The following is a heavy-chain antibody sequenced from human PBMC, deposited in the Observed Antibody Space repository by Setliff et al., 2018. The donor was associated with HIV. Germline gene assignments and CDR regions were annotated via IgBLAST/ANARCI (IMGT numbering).Heavy chain of an antibody. J-gene: IGHJ3*01. D-gene: IGHD3-16*01. V-gene: IGHV4-30-4*01. Sequence: SETLSLTCSVSGASNNNGDYYWSWIRQSPGEGLEWIGYIYYSGYYKAYYDSNPALKSRFSASVDTSRNQFPLELQSMTAADTAMYYCARAISFDFPSGLKGTFDVWGLGTMVTVSS. CDR3: ARAISFDFPSGLKGTFDV. CDR1: GASNNNGDYY. CDR2: IYYSGYYKA.